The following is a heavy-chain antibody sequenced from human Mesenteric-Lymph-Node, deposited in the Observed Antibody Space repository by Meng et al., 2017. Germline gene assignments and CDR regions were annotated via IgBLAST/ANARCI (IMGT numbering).Heavy chain of an antibody. CDR1: GYSFTDYH. D-gene: IGHD2-21*02. V-gene: IGHV1-2*04. CDR3: VRAWDSGDSFDSFPNY. CDR2: MNPKSGGA. J-gene: IGHJ4*02. Sequence: QVRLVQAGAEVKKPGFSWKVSCKGSGYSFTDYHIHWVRQAPGQGLEWMGWMNPKSGGANSGQRFQGWVTMTRDTSISTAYMELNRLKSDDTAIYYCVRAWDSGDSFDSFPNYWGQGTLVTVSS.